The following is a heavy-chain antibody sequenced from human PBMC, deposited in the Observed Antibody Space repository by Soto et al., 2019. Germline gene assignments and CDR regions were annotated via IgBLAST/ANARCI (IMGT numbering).Heavy chain of an antibody. V-gene: IGHV3-23*01. J-gene: IGHJ6*02. Sequence: EVQLLESGGGLVQPGESLRLSCAASGSTLSSYAMSWVRQAPGKGLEWVSSISGSGVSTYYADSVKGRFTISRDNSKDTLYLHMNSLRAEDTAVYYCATDSASCSGAACYSYVSSSGMDFWGQGTTVTVSS. D-gene: IGHD2-15*01. CDR3: ATDSASCSGAACYSYVSSSGMDF. CDR2: ISGSGVST. CDR1: GSTLSSYA.